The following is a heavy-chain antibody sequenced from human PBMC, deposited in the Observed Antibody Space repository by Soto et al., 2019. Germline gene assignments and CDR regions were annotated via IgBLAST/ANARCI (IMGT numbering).Heavy chain of an antibody. CDR2: IIPIFGTA. CDR1: GGTFSSYA. CDR3: ARTFRAATIPHYYGMYV. V-gene: IGHV1-69*12. D-gene: IGHD6-25*01. Sequence: QVQLVQSGAEVKKPGSSVKVSCKASGGTFSSYAISWVRQAPGPGLEWMGGIIPIFGTAHYAQKFQGRVTITADESTSTAYMELSSLRSEDTAVYYCARTFRAATIPHYYGMYVWGQGTTVTVSS. J-gene: IGHJ6*02.